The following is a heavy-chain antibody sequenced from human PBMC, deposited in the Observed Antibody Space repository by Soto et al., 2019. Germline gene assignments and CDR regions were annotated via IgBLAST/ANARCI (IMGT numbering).Heavy chain of an antibody. V-gene: IGHV3-73*02. CDR3: TRWGGDPPTLDY. CDR2: IKSKADSYAT. Sequence: EVQLVESGGGLVQPGGSLKLSCATSGLTFSGSNMHRVRQASGKGLEWVGRIKSKADSYATAYAASVKGRFIVSRDDSQNTAYLPMNSLKTEDTAVYYCTRWGGDPPTLDYWGQGTLVTVSS. J-gene: IGHJ4*02. CDR1: GLTFSGSN. D-gene: IGHD4-17*01.